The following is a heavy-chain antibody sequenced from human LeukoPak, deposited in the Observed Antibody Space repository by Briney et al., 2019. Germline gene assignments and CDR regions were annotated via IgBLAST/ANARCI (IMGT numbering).Heavy chain of an antibody. CDR2: IYPGDSDT. D-gene: IGHD2-21*02. CDR3: ARRAYCGGDCYPTDFDY. Sequence: GESLKISCKGSGYSFTSYWIGWVRQMPGKGLEWMGIIYPGDSDTRYSPSFQGQVTISADKSISTAYLQWSSLKASDTAMYYCARRAYCGGDCYPTDFDYWGRGTLVTVSS. CDR1: GYSFTSYW. V-gene: IGHV5-51*01. J-gene: IGHJ4*02.